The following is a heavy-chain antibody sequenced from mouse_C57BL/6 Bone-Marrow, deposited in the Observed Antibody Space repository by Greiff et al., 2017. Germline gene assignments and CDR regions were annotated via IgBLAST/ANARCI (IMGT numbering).Heavy chain of an antibody. CDR1: GYTFTDYY. CDR2: IYPGSGNT. Sequence: QVQLQQSGAELVRPGASVKLSCKASGYTFTDYYINWVKQRPGQGLEWIARIYPGSGNTSYNEKFKGKAPLTAEKSSSTDYMQLSSLTSEDSAVYFCARLPYYYGSSHFDYWGQGTTLTVSS. CDR3: ARLPYYYGSSHFDY. J-gene: IGHJ2*01. V-gene: IGHV1-76*01. D-gene: IGHD1-1*01.